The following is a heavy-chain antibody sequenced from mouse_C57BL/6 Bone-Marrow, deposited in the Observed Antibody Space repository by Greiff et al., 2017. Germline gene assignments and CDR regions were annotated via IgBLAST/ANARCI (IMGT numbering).Heavy chain of an antibody. CDR2: IDPETGGT. Sequence: VQLQQSGAELVRPGASVTLSCKASGYTFTDYEMHWVKQTPVHGLEWIGAIDPETGGTAYNQKFKGKAILTADKSSRTAYMELRSLTSEDSAVYYCTLYGSYYFDYWGKGTTLTVSS. CDR3: TLYGSYYFDY. J-gene: IGHJ2*01. D-gene: IGHD1-1*01. CDR1: GYTFTDYE. V-gene: IGHV1-15*01.